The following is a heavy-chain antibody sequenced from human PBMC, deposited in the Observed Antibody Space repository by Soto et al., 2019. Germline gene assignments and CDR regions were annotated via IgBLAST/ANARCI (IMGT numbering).Heavy chain of an antibody. CDR3: AGGMMAFDS. V-gene: IGHV4-31*03. J-gene: IGHJ5*01. Sequence: SETLSLTCTVSGASISSGVSYWSWIRQHPGEGLEWIGYIYYSGSTNYNPSLKSRVTISVDSSKNHFSLKLSSVTAADTAVYYCAGGMMAFDSWGKGTLVTVSS. CDR2: IYYSGST. CDR1: GASISSGVSY. D-gene: IGHD3-16*01.